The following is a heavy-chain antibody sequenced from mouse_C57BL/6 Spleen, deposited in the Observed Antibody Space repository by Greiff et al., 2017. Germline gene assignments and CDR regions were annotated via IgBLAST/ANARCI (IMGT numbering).Heavy chain of an antibody. Sequence: VQLVESGAELVKPGASVKISCKASGYAFSSYWMNWVKQRPGKGLEWIGQIYPGDGDTNYNGKFKGKATLTADKSSSTAYMQLSSLTSEDSAVYFCASALLGGAFDYWGQGTTLTVSS. CDR2: IYPGDGDT. V-gene: IGHV1-80*01. J-gene: IGHJ2*01. CDR3: ASALLGGAFDY. CDR1: GYAFSSYW. D-gene: IGHD2-10*01.